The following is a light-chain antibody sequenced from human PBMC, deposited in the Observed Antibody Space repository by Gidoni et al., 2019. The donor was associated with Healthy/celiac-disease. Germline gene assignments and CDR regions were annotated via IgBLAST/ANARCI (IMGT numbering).Light chain of an antibody. CDR3: QQYYSTPT. Sequence: DIVMTQSPDSLAVSLGERATINCKSSQSVLYSSNHKNYLAWYQQKPGQPPKLLIYWASTRESGVPDRFSGSGSGTDFTLTISSLQAEDVAVYYCQQYYSTPTFGQGTKVEI. J-gene: IGKJ1*01. CDR2: WAS. CDR1: QSVLYSSNHKNY. V-gene: IGKV4-1*01.